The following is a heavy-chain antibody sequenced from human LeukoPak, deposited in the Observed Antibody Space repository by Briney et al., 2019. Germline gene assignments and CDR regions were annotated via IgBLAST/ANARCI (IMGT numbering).Heavy chain of an antibody. Sequence: VASVKVSCKASGGTFSSYGISWVRQAPGQGLEWMGRIIPILGIANYAQKFQGRVTITADKSTSTAYMELSSLRSEDTAVYYCAREVETTVTSHWATVYYGMDVWGQGTTVTVSS. V-gene: IGHV1-69*04. J-gene: IGHJ6*02. CDR1: GGTFSSYG. CDR2: IIPILGIA. D-gene: IGHD4-11*01. CDR3: AREVETTVTSHWATVYYGMDV.